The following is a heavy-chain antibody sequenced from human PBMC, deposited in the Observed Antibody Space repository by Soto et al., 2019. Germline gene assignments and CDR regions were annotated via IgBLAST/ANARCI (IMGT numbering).Heavy chain of an antibody. CDR3: ATADSSDYYDSAGFYYRWFDP. D-gene: IGHD3-22*01. CDR1: GFTFSSAW. CDR2: IKTTIERGTT. V-gene: IGHV3-15*01. J-gene: IGHJ5*02. Sequence: EVQLVESGGGLVKPGGSLKLSCAASGFTFSSAWMSWVRQAPGKGLEWVGNIKTTIERGTTDYAAPVKGRFTISRDDSRNMLHLQMNSLTTEDTAVYYCATADSSDYYDSAGFYYRWFDPWGQGTLVTVSS.